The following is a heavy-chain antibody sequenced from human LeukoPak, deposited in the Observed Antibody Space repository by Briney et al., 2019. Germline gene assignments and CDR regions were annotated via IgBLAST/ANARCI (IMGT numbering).Heavy chain of an antibody. V-gene: IGHV4-34*01. D-gene: IGHD3-10*01. CDR2: INHSGST. Sequence: PSETLSLTCAVYGGSFSGYYWSWIRQPPGKGLEWIGEINHSGSTNYNPSLKSRVTISVDTSKNQFSLKLSSVTAADTAVYYCARRAVLLWFGEFFPNWFDPWGQGTLVTVSS. CDR1: GGSFSGYY. CDR3: ARRAVLLWFGEFFPNWFDP. J-gene: IGHJ5*02.